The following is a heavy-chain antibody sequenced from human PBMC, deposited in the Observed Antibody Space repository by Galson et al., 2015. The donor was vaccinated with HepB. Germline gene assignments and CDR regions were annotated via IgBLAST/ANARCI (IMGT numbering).Heavy chain of an antibody. V-gene: IGHV3-48*02. J-gene: IGHJ4*02. CDR3: ARHPSVDESFD. CDR2: ISSSSTTI. D-gene: IGHD2-21*01. Sequence: SLRLSCATSGFTFNSYSMNWVRQAPGKGLEWLSYISSSSTTIYYADSVKGRFTISRDNAESSLYLQMNSVRDEDTAVYYCARHPSVDESFDWGQGTLVTVSS. CDR1: GFTFNSYS.